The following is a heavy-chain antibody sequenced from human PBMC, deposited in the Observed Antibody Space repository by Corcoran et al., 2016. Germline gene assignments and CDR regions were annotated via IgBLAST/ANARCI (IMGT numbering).Heavy chain of an antibody. CDR3: AGVGYCTNGVCYPTGGRY. CDR2: INAGNGNT. J-gene: IGHJ4*02. CDR1: GYTFTSYA. D-gene: IGHD2-8*01. Sequence: QVQLVQSGAEVKKPGASVKVSCKASGYTFTSYAMHWVRQAPGQRLEWMGWINAGNGNTKYSQKFQGRVTITRDTSASTAYMELSSLRSEDTAVYSCAGVGYCTNGVCYPTGGRYWGQGTLVTVSS. V-gene: IGHV1-3*01.